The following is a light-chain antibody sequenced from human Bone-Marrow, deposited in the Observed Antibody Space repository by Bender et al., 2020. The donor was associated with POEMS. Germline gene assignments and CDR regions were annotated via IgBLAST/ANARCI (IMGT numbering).Light chain of an antibody. CDR2: EDN. J-gene: IGLJ1*01. V-gene: IGLV2-23*01. Sequence: QSALTQPASVSGSPGQSITISCTGTNSDVGSYSLVSWYQQHPAKAPRLLISEDNKRPSGVSHRFSGSKSGNTASLTIARLQADDEADYYCCSYAGFSNPYVFGSGTKVTVL. CDR1: NSDVGSYSL. CDR3: CSYAGFSNPYV.